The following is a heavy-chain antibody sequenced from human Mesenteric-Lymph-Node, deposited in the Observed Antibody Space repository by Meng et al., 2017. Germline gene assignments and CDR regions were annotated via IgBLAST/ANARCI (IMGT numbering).Heavy chain of an antibody. CDR1: GDSVSSNSAA. J-gene: IGHJ4*02. CDR3: ARDWGDVRGGFDF. D-gene: IGHD3-10*02. CDR2: TYYRSKYYN. Sequence: QGPLPAHGPGRVKPAQTLSPTCAISGDSVSSNSAAWNWIRQSPSRGLEWLGRTYYRSKYYNDYALSVKSRITINPDTSKNQFSLQLNSVTPEDTAIYYCARDWGDVRGGFDFWGQGTLVTVSS. V-gene: IGHV6-1*01.